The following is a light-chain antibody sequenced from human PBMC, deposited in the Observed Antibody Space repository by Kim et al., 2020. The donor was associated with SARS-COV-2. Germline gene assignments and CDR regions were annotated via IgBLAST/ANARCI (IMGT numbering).Light chain of an antibody. CDR1: QSISSR. J-gene: IGKJ1*01. Sequence: GDRVTITCRASQSISSRLAWYQQKPGMAPKLLVYDASSLETGVPSRFSGSGSGTEFTLTISSLQPDDLATYYCQQYNDDRTFG. V-gene: IGKV1-5*01. CDR2: DAS. CDR3: QQYNDDRT.